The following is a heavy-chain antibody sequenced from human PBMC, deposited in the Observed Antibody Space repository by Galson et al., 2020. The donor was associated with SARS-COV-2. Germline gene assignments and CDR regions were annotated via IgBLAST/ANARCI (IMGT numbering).Heavy chain of an antibody. CDR3: ARVSGSYDTEY. J-gene: IGHJ4*02. D-gene: IGHD1-26*01. Sequence: SETLSLTCAVSGDSVNSAGYYWSWLRQHPGKGSEWIGYIQSGGRTYYNPSLNSRVTISTDASKNRLSLKLSSVTAADTATYYCARVSGSYDTEYWGQGTLVTVSS. V-gene: IGHV4-31*11. CDR2: IQSGGRT. CDR1: GDSVNSAGYY.